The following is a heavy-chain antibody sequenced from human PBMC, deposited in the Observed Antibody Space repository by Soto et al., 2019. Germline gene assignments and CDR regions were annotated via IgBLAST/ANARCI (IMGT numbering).Heavy chain of an antibody. V-gene: IGHV4-38-2*01. J-gene: IGHJ4*02. CDR2: IYHTGTT. CDR3: ARVRTVGMSGSPGDY. Sequence: SETLSLTCDVSGYAISSGFYWAWIRQPPGKRLEWIGNIYHTGTTYYNPSLKTRVTMSVDTSKNQFSLRLSSVTAADTAVFYCARVRTVGMSGSPGDYWGPGTLVTVSS. D-gene: IGHD3-10*01. CDR1: GYAISSGFY.